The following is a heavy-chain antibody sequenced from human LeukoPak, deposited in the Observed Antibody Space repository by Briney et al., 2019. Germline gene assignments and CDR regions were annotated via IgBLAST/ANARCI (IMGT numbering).Heavy chain of an antibody. Sequence: PSETLSLTCTVSGGSISSCYWSWIRQPPGKGLEWIGYIYYSGSTNYNPSLKSRVTISVDTSKNQFSLKLSSVTAADTAVYYCARNPSARRSSYYYYYYMDVWGKGTTVTVSS. CDR2: IYYSGST. V-gene: IGHV4-59*01. CDR3: ARNPSARRSSYYYYYYMDV. CDR1: GGSISSCY. J-gene: IGHJ6*03.